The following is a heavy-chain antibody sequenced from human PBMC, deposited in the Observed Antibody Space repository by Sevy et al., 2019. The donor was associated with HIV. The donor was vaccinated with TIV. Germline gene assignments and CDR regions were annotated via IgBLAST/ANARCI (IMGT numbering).Heavy chain of an antibody. J-gene: IGHJ4*02. CDR2: IYSGGST. Sequence: GGSLRLSCAASGFTVSSNYMSWVRQAPGKGLEWVSVIYSGGSTYYADSVKGRFTISRDNSKNTLYLQMNSLRAEDTAVYYCARESGSDWYLDYWGQGTLVTVSS. CDR1: GFTVSSNY. V-gene: IGHV3-53*01. D-gene: IGHD1-26*01. CDR3: ARESGSDWYLDY.